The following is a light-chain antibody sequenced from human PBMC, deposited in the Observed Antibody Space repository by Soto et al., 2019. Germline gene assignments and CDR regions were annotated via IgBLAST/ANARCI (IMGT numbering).Light chain of an antibody. CDR2: GAS. CDR3: QQYNNWPRT. CDR1: QGVRGTK. J-gene: IGKJ1*01. Sequence: EFVLTQSPGTLSLSPGERAALSCRASQGVRGTKVAWYQHKPGEAPRLLIFGASTRATGIPPRFSGGGSGTEFTLTINSLQSEDFAVYYCQQYNNWPRTFGQGTKVDIK. V-gene: IGKV3-15*01.